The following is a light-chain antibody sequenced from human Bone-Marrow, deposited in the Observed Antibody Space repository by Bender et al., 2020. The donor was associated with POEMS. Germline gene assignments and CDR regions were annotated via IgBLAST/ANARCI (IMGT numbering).Light chain of an antibody. Sequence: QSVLTQPPSATGTPGQRVIISCSGSSSNIGGNYVYWYQQFPGTAPKLLIYRSNQRPSGVPDRFSGSRSGTSASLAISGLQSEDEADYYCAVWDDSLNGWVFGGGTKLTVL. CDR1: SSNIGGNY. V-gene: IGLV1-47*01. CDR3: AVWDDSLNGWV. J-gene: IGLJ3*02. CDR2: RSN.